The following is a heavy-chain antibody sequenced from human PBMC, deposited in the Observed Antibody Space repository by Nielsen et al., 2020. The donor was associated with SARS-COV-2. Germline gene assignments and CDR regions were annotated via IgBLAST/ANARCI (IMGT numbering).Heavy chain of an antibody. Sequence: GESLKISCAASGFTFSSYWMSWVRQAPGKGLEWVANIKQAGSEKYYVDSVKGRFTISRDNAKNSLYLQMNSLRDEDTAVYYCAREGYSSGWYESYYFDYWGQGTLVTVSS. D-gene: IGHD6-19*01. CDR1: GFTFSSYW. J-gene: IGHJ4*02. CDR3: AREGYSSGWYESYYFDY. CDR2: IKQAGSEK. V-gene: IGHV3-7*01.